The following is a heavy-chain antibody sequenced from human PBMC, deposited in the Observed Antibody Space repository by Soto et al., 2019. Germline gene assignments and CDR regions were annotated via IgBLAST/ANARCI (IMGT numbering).Heavy chain of an antibody. V-gene: IGHV3-30*03. CDR3: ARDLRGGGSGSDFY. J-gene: IGHJ4*02. CDR2: ISYDGINK. Sequence: QVQLVESGGGVVQPGRSLRLSCAASGFTFSSDGMHWVRQAPGKGLEWVAVISYDGINKYYADSVKGRFTISRDNTKNTLYMQMNRVRTEDTAVYYWARDLRGGGSGSDFYWGQGSLVTVS. CDR1: GFTFSSDG. D-gene: IGHD1-26*01.